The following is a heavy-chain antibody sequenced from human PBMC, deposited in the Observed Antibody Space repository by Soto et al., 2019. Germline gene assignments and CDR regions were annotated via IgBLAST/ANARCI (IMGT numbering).Heavy chain of an antibody. CDR1: ELKCVGYG. V-gene: IGHV3-30-3*01. CDR3: AIPAAQLIYYAMDV. D-gene: IGHD2-2*01. CDR2: ISYDGSNQ. Sequence: GGSKRVSCRAAELKCVGYGGYWVSQKPGKGLEWVAVISYDGSNQYYADSVKGRFTISRDNSKNTLYLQMNSLRAEDTAVYYCAIPAAQLIYYAMDVWGQGTTVTVSS. J-gene: IGHJ6*02.